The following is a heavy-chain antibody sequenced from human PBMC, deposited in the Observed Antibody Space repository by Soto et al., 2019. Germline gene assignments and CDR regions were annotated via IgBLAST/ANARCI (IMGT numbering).Heavy chain of an antibody. J-gene: IGHJ4*02. D-gene: IGHD5-12*01. V-gene: IGHV2-5*02. Sequence: QITLKESGPTLVKPTQTLTLTCTFSGFSLSTHTVGVAWIRQPPGKALEWLALIYWDEDKRYSPSLKSRLTITQDTSKNQVVLTLTNMDPVDTATVYCAHSVPFDYRGYDFEFWGQGILVTVSS. CDR2: IYWDEDK. CDR1: GFSLSTHTVG. CDR3: AHSVPFDYRGYDFEF.